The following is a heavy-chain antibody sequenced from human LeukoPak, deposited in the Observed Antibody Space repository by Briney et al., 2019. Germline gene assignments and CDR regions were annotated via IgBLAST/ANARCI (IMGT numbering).Heavy chain of an antibody. D-gene: IGHD6-19*01. CDR3: AKDMGEQWLVRAFDI. CDR1: GFTFDDYA. CDR2: ISLNRGII. V-gene: IGHV3-9*01. Sequence: PGRSLRLSCAASGFTFDDYAMHWVRHAPGKGLEGVSGISLNRGIIPYADSVKVPFTISRANANNSLYLQMNSLRAEDTALYYCAKDMGEQWLVRAFDIWGQGTMVTVSS. J-gene: IGHJ3*02.